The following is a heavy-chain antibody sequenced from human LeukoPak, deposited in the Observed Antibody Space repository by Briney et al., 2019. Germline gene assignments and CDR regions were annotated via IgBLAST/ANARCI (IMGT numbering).Heavy chain of an antibody. CDR3: ARDDRWELRSPYYFDY. D-gene: IGHD1-26*01. J-gene: IGHJ4*02. Sequence: PGGSLRLSCAASGFIFSDFYMSWVRQAPGKGLESVSYISTTGRTIYYADSVKGRFTISRDNAKSSVYLQMNSLRAEDTAVYYCARDDRWELRSPYYFDYWGQGTLVTVSS. CDR2: ISTTGRTI. CDR1: GFIFSDFY. V-gene: IGHV3-11*04.